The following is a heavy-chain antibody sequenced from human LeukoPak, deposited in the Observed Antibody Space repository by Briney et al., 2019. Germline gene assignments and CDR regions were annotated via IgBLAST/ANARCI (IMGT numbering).Heavy chain of an antibody. CDR1: GGSISSGDYY. D-gene: IGHD2-2*02. J-gene: IGHJ5*02. CDR2: IYHSGST. Sequence: SQTLSLTCTVSGGSISSGDYYWSWIRQPPGKGLEWIGYIYHSGSTYYNPSLKSRVTISVDRSKNQFSLKLSSVTAADTAVYYCAISRDMGYCSSTSCYNYVDPWGQGTLVTVSS. CDR3: AISRDMGYCSSTSCYNYVDP. V-gene: IGHV4-30-2*01.